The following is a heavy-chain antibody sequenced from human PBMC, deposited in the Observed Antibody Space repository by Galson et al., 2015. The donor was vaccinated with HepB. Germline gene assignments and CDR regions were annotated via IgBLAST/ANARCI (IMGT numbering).Heavy chain of an antibody. CDR2: ISSSNSYT. Sequence: SLRLSCAASGFVFSDYYMSWLRQAPGKGLEWIAFISSSNSYTEYADSVKGRFRISRDNARSSMYLEMNSLRVEDTAVYYCVRAANINGYGMDVWGQGTTVIVSS. D-gene: IGHD2-8*01. CDR1: GFVFSDYY. V-gene: IGHV3-11*06. CDR3: VRAANINGYGMDV. J-gene: IGHJ6*02.